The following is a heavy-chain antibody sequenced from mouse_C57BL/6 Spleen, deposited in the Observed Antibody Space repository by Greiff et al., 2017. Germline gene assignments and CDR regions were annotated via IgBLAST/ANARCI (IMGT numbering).Heavy chain of an antibody. CDR2: IWWDDDK. Sequence: QVTLKESGPGILQPSQTLSLTCSFSGFSLSTFGMGVGWIRQPSGKGLEWLAHIWWDDDKYYNPALKSRLTISKDTSKNQLFLKIANVDTADTATYYCARIYDGYYFPWFAYRGQGTLVTVSA. V-gene: IGHV8-8*01. CDR1: GFSLSTFGMG. CDR3: ARIYDGYYFPWFAY. D-gene: IGHD2-3*01. J-gene: IGHJ3*01.